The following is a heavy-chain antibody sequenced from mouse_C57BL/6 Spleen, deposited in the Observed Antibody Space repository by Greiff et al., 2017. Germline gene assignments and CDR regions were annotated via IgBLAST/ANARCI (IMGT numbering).Heavy chain of an antibody. Sequence: QVQLQQSGAELAKPGASVKLSCKASGYTFTSYWMHWVKQRPGQGLEWIGYINPSSGYTKYNQKFKDKATLTADKSSSTAYMQLSSLTYEDSAVYYCATQPDGFHDYWYFDVWGTGTTVTVSS. CDR1: GYTFTSYW. CDR3: ATQPDGFHDYWYFDV. J-gene: IGHJ1*03. CDR2: INPSSGYT. V-gene: IGHV1-7*01. D-gene: IGHD2-3*01.